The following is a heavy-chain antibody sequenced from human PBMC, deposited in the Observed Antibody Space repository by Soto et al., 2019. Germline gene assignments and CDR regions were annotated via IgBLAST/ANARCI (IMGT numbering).Heavy chain of an antibody. J-gene: IGHJ6*02. V-gene: IGHV4-34*01. CDR3: ARARSGGYRYYYYGMDV. CDR1: GGTFSGYY. Sequence: ASETLSLTCAVYGGTFSGYYWSWIRQPPGKGLEWIGEINHSGSTNYNPSLKSRVTISVDTSKNQFSLKLSSVTAADTAVYYCARARSGGYRYYYYGMDVWGQGTTVTVSS. CDR2: INHSGST. D-gene: IGHD1-26*01.